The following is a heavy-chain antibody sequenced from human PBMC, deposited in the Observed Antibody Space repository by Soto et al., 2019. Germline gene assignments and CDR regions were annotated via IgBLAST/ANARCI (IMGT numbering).Heavy chain of an antibody. Sequence: ASVKVSCKASGGTFSSYAISGVRQAPGQGLEWMGGIIPILGIANYAQKFQGRVTITADKSTSTAYMELSSLRSEDTAVYYCARGGGDSSGYYDFDYWGQGTLVTVSS. CDR3: ARGGGDSSGYYDFDY. J-gene: IGHJ4*02. D-gene: IGHD3-22*01. CDR2: IIPILGIA. CDR1: GGTFSSYA. V-gene: IGHV1-69*10.